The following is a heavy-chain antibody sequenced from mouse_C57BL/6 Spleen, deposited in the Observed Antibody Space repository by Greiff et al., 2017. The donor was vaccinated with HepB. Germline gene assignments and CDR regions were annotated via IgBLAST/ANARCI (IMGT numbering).Heavy chain of an antibody. V-gene: IGHV1-59*01. Sequence: QVQLQQPGAELVRPGTSVKLSCKASGYTFTSYWMHWVKQRPGQGLEWIGVIDPSDSYTNYNQKFKGKATLTVDTSSSTAYMQLSSLTSEDSAVYYCARSSTVVATGDAMDDWGQGTSVTVSS. D-gene: IGHD1-1*01. CDR2: IDPSDSYT. J-gene: IGHJ4*01. CDR1: GYTFTSYW. CDR3: ARSSTVVATGDAMDD.